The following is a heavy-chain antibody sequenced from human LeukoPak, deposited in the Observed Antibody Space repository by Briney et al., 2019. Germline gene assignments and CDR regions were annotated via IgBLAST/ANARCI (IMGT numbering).Heavy chain of an antibody. D-gene: IGHD5-12*01. CDR1: GFTFSSYW. J-gene: IGHJ4*02. CDR2: IKSDGSST. V-gene: IGHV3-74*01. Sequence: GSLRLSCAASGFTFSSYWMHWVRQAPGKGMVWVSRIKSDGSSTSYADSVKGRFTISRDNAKKTLYLQMNSLRDEDTAVYYCARGDFSPLGYSGYGHDYWGQGTLVSVSS. CDR3: ARGDFSPLGYSGYGHDY.